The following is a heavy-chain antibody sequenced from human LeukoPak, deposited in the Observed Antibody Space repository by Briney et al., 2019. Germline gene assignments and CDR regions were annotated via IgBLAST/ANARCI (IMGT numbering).Heavy chain of an antibody. CDR2: ISSSSSYI. V-gene: IGHV3-21*01. CDR3: ARCVFCSSTSCYLRGMDV. J-gene: IGHJ6*02. Sequence: GGSLRLSCAASGFTFSSYSMNWVRQAPGKGLEWVSSISSSSSYIYYADSVKGRFTISRDNAKNSLYLQMNSLRAEDTAVYYCARCVFCSSTSCYLRGMDVWGQGTTVTVSS. D-gene: IGHD2-2*01. CDR1: GFTFSSYS.